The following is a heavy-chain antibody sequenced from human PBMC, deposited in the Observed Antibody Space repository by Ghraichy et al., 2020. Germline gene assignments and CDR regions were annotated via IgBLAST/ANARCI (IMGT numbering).Heavy chain of an antibody. Sequence: GESLNISCVGSGFSFSGYNLNWVRQSPGKGLEWVSYITSSSRSIFYADSVKGRFTISRDNAQNSLYLQMNSLRDEDTAVYYCARASTVVRFCYYDGMDVWGQGTTVTVSS. CDR2: ITSSSRSI. V-gene: IGHV3-48*02. CDR3: ARASTVVRFCYYDGMDV. CDR1: GFSFSGYN. D-gene: IGHD4-23*01. J-gene: IGHJ6*02.